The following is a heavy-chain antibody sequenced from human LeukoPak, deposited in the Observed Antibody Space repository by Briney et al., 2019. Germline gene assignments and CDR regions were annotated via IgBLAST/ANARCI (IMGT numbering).Heavy chain of an antibody. Sequence: ASVKVSCKASGYTLTSYFMHWVRQAPGQGLEWMGIINPSGGSTSYAQKFQGRVTMTRDMPTTTVYMELSSLRSDDTAVYYCARDGKTGWFGELSYWGQGTLVTVSS. J-gene: IGHJ4*02. D-gene: IGHD3-10*01. CDR1: GYTLTSYF. CDR2: INPSGGST. V-gene: IGHV1-46*01. CDR3: ARDGKTGWFGELSY.